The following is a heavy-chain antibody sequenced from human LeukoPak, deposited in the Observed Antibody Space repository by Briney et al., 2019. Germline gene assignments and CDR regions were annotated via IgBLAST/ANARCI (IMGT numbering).Heavy chain of an antibody. D-gene: IGHD4-17*01. V-gene: IGHV1-69*13. CDR2: IIPIFGTA. CDR3: ARSYAGNQATVISSYYFDY. Sequence: SVKVSCKASGYTFTGYYMHWVRQAPGQGLEWMGGIIPIFGTANYAQKFQGSVTITADESTSTAYMELSSLRSEDTAVYYCARSYAGNQATVISSYYFDYWGQGTLVSVSS. J-gene: IGHJ4*02. CDR1: GYTFTGYY.